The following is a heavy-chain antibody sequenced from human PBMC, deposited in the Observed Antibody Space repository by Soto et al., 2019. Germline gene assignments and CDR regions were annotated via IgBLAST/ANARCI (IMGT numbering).Heavy chain of an antibody. D-gene: IGHD1-7*01. CDR3: AREGEYNCNSYLFAP. V-gene: IGHV4-59*01. Sequence: SETLSLTCTVSGGSISSYYWSWIRQPPGKGLEWIGYIYYSGSTNYNLSLKSRVTISVDTSKNQFSLKLSSVTAADTAVYYCAREGEYNCNSYLFAPWGQGTPDTVSS. J-gene: IGHJ5*02. CDR2: IYYSGST. CDR1: GGSISSYY.